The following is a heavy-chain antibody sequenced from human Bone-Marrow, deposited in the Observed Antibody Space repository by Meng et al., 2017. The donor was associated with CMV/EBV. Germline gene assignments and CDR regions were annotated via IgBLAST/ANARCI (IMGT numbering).Heavy chain of an antibody. Sequence: GESLKISCEASGFSFSSYAMHWVRQAPGKGLEWLAVISNDGSDQIYADSVRGRFSFSRDNSKNTLYLEMRSLRSEDTAVYYCARQHWDFWSGYFDTLGMWGQGTVVTVSS. CDR3: ARQHWDFWSGYFDTLGM. J-gene: IGHJ3*01. CDR1: GFSFSSYA. D-gene: IGHD3-3*01. CDR2: ISNDGSDQ. V-gene: IGHV3-30*04.